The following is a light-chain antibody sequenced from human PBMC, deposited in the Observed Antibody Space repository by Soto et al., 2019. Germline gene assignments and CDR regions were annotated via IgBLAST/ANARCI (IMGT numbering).Light chain of an antibody. Sequence: EIVLTQSPGTLSLSPGERATLSCRASQNVGSNYLAWYQQKPGQAPRLLIYVASSRATGIPDRFSGSGSGTDFTLTISRQEPEDFAVYYCQQYGTSPFTFGQGTKLE. CDR3: QQYGTSPFT. J-gene: IGKJ2*01. CDR1: QNVGSNY. CDR2: VAS. V-gene: IGKV3-20*01.